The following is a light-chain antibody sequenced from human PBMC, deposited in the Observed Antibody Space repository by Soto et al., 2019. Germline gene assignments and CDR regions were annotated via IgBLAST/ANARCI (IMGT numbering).Light chain of an antibody. CDR3: QSYDSSLSGYV. CDR1: SSNIGAGYD. V-gene: IGLV1-40*01. Sequence: QAVVTQPPSVSGAPGQRVTISCTGSSSNIGAGYDVHWYQQLPGTAPKLLIYGNSNRPSGVPDRFSGSKSGTSASLAITGLGPEDEADYYCQSYDSSLSGYVFGTGTKLTVL. J-gene: IGLJ1*01. CDR2: GNS.